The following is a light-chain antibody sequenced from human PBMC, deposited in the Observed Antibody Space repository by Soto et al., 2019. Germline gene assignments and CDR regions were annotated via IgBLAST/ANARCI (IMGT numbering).Light chain of an antibody. CDR3: QQRSSWPPFT. CDR2: DSS. V-gene: IGKV3-11*01. CDR1: QSVKRY. J-gene: IGKJ2*01. Sequence: EIVLTQSPATLSLSPGERATLSCRASQSVKRYLAWYQQKPGQAPRLLIYDSSNRATGIPARFSGSGSGTDFTLTISSLEPEDFAIYYCQQRSSWPPFTFGQGTKLEI.